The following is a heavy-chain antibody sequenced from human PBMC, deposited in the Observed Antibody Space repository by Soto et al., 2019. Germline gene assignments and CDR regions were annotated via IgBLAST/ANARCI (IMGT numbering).Heavy chain of an antibody. D-gene: IGHD6-6*01. Sequence: SETLSLTCTVSGGSISSYYWSWIRQPPGKGLEWIGYIYYSGSTNYNPSLKSRVTISVDTSKNQFSLKLSSVTAADTAVYYCARPRSSSVDGYYYYGMDVWGQGTTVTVSS. CDR2: IYYSGST. V-gene: IGHV4-59*01. J-gene: IGHJ6*02. CDR3: ARPRSSSVDGYYYYGMDV. CDR1: GGSISSYY.